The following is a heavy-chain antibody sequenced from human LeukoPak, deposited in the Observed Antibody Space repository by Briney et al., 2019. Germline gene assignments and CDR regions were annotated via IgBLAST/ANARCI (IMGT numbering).Heavy chain of an antibody. V-gene: IGHV3-48*03. CDR2: ISSSGSTI. J-gene: IGHJ4*02. Sequence: PGGSLRLSCAASGFTFSSYEMNWVRQAPGKGLEWVSYISSSGSTIYYADSVKGRFTISRDNAKNSLHLRMNSLRAEDTAVYYCARDPTLVTTVTYYFDYWGQGTLVTVSS. CDR3: ARDPTLVTTVTYYFDY. D-gene: IGHD4-17*01. CDR1: GFTFSSYE.